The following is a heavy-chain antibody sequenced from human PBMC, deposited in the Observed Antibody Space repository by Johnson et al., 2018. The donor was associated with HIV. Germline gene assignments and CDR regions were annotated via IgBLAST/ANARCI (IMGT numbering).Heavy chain of an antibody. CDR1: GFTFRDYG. Sequence: VQLVESGGGLVQPGGSLRLSCAASGFTFRDYGMHWVRQVPGKGLEWISGISWNSGTIGYADSVKGRFTISRDNAKNSLYLKMNSLRAEDTAVYYCVREEGNDILTRGDAFDIWGQGTMVTVSS. J-gene: IGHJ3*02. V-gene: IGHV3-9*01. D-gene: IGHD3-9*01. CDR2: ISWNSGTI. CDR3: VREEGNDILTRGDAFDI.